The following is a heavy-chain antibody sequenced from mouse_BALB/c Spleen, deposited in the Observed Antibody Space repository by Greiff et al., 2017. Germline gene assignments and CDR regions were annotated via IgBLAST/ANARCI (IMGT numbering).Heavy chain of an antibody. V-gene: IGHV2-9*02. J-gene: IGHJ1*01. CDR1: GFSLTSYG. CDR2: IWAGGST. D-gene: IGHD1-1*01. Sequence: VQLVESGPGLVAPSQSLSITCTVSGFSLTSYGVHWVRQPPGKGLEWLGVIWAGGSTNYNSALMSRLSISKDNSKSQVFLKMNSLQTDDTAMYYCARESFYGSSTGFDVWGAGTTVTVSS. CDR3: ARESFYGSSTGFDV.